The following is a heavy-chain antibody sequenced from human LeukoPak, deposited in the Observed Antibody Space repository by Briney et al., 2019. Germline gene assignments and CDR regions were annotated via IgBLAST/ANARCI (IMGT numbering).Heavy chain of an antibody. V-gene: IGHV3-48*04. J-gene: IGHJ4*02. CDR3: ARATRNGYDY. D-gene: IGHD5-24*01. CDR2: ISSGSDTI. Sequence: GGSLRLSCAASGFTFRIYGMNWVRQAPGKGPEWVSYISSGSDTIYYADSAKGRFTMSRDNAKNSLFLQMNSLRAEDTAVYYCARATRNGYDYWGQGTLVAVPS. CDR1: GFTFRIYG.